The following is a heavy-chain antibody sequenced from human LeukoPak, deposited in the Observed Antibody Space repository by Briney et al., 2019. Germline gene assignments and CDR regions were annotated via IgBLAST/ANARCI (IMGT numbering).Heavy chain of an antibody. D-gene: IGHD3-22*01. V-gene: IGHV1-2*02. Sequence: ASVKVSCRASGYTFTDYYMSWIRQAPGHGLEWMGWIDPHSGGTKYAQKFQGGVTITRDTSISTAYMELSRLRSDDTAVYYCARGYYDSSGRKHAFDVWGQGTLVTVSS. J-gene: IGHJ3*01. CDR1: GYTFTDYY. CDR2: IDPHSGGT. CDR3: ARGYYDSSGRKHAFDV.